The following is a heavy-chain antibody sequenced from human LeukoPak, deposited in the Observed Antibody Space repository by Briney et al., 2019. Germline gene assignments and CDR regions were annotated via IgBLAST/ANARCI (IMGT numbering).Heavy chain of an antibody. V-gene: IGHV4-59*01. CDR2: IYYSGSN. CDR1: GGSISSYY. Sequence: SETLSLTCTVSGGSISSYYWSWIRQPPGKGLEWIGYIYYSGSNNYNPSPKSRVTISVATSKTQCSLKLSSVTAADTAVYYCASQYSSSWSGNWFDPWGQGTLVTVSS. J-gene: IGHJ5*02. D-gene: IGHD6-13*01. CDR3: ASQYSSSWSGNWFDP.